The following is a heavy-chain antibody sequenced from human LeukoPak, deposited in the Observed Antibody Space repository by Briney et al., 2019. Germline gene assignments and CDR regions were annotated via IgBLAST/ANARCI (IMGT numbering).Heavy chain of an antibody. D-gene: IGHD6-13*01. CDR3: ARVNFGTYSSSWYKGGYYYFYMDV. CDR1: GGSFSGYY. J-gene: IGHJ6*03. CDR2: INHRRTT. V-gene: IGHV4-34*01. Sequence: PSETLSLTCAVYGGSFSGYYWTWIRQPPGKGLEWIGEINHRRTTHSNPSLKSRVIMTVDTSKKQFSLRLSSVTAADTAVYYCARVNFGTYSSSWYKGGYYYFYMDVWGTRTTVTVSS.